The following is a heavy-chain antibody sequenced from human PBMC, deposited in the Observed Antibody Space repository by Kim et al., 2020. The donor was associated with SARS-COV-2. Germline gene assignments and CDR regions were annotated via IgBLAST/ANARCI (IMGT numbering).Heavy chain of an antibody. CDR1: GFTFSNAW. Sequence: GGSLRLSCAASGFTFSNAWMSWVRQAPGKGLEWVGRIKSKTDGGTTDYAAPVKGRFTISRDDSKNTLYLQMNSLKTEDTAVYYCTTDSGEWDRDYYGMDVWGQGTTVTVSS. J-gene: IGHJ6*02. CDR2: IKSKTDGGTT. CDR3: TTDSGEWDRDYYGMDV. D-gene: IGHD3-16*01. V-gene: IGHV3-15*01.